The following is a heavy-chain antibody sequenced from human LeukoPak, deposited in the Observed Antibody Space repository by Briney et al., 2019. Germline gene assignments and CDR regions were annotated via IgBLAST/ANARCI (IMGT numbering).Heavy chain of an antibody. Sequence: PGGSLRLSCAASGFTFRSYGMHWVRQAPGKGLEWVAVISYDGSNKYYADSVKGRFTISRDNSKSTLYLQMNSLRAEDTAVYYCARDHGYAFDYWGQGTLVTVSS. D-gene: IGHD5-12*01. J-gene: IGHJ4*02. V-gene: IGHV3-30*03. CDR3: ARDHGYAFDY. CDR2: ISYDGSNK. CDR1: GFTFRSYG.